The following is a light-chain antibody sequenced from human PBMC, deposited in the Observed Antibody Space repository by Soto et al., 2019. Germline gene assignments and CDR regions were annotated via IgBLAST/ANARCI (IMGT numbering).Light chain of an antibody. Sequence: QSALTQPASVSGSPGQSITLSCTGTSSDIGGYAYVSWYQRHPGQAPKLIIYDVNNRPSGVSNRFSGSKSGNTAFLTISGLQAEDEADYYCTSYASGSSHVVFGGGTQLTVL. V-gene: IGLV2-14*01. CDR3: TSYASGSSHVV. CDR2: DVN. J-gene: IGLJ2*01. CDR1: SSDIGGYAY.